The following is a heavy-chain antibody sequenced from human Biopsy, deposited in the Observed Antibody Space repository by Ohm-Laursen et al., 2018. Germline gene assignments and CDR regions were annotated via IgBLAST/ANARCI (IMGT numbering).Heavy chain of an antibody. CDR2: ISAYNGHT. V-gene: IGHV1-18*01. J-gene: IGHJ4*02. D-gene: IGHD4-17*01. Sequence: VKVSCKASGYPFITYGISWVRQAPGQGLEWMGWISAYNGHTKFARKFQDRVTMTTDTSTTTACMDLRSLRSDDTAVYYCARDPHGEGRDYGSYFDYWGQGTLVTVSS. CDR3: ARDPHGEGRDYGSYFDY. CDR1: GYPFITYG.